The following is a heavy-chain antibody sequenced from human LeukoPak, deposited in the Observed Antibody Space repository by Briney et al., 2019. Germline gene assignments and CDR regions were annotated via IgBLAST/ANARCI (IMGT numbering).Heavy chain of an antibody. CDR1: GFTFTDYY. V-gene: IGHV3-11*01. J-gene: IGHJ4*02. CDR2: ITNSGTTI. D-gene: IGHD2-2*01. Sequence: PGGSLRLSCAASGFTFTDYYMSWIRQAPGKGLEWVSYITNSGTTIYYADSVKGRFTISRDNSKNTLYLQMNSLRAEDTAVYYCAKDVGHCSSTSCYPAGYWGQGTLVTVSS. CDR3: AKDVGHCSSTSCYPAGY.